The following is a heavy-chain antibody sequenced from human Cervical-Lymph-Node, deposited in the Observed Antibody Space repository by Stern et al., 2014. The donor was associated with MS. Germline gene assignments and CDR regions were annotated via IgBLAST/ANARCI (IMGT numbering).Heavy chain of an antibody. D-gene: IGHD3-10*01. CDR3: ASGAHGMDV. CDR2: IIPIFDAP. J-gene: IGHJ6*02. V-gene: IGHV1-69*01. CDR1: GDTLSSHT. Sequence: VQLVQSGAEVKKVGSSVEVSCKASGDTLSSHTISWVRQAPGQGLEWMGGIIPIFDAPNYAQKFQGRVRITSDETTNTAHMELSSLRSEDTAVYYCASGAHGMDVWGQGTAVTVSS.